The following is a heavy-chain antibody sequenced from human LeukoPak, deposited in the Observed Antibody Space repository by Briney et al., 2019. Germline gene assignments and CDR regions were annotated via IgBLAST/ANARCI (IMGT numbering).Heavy chain of an antibody. CDR3: ARDKSVGATPLDY. Sequence: PGGSLRLSCAASGFTFSSYWMTWARQAPGKGLERVANIKQDGSEKYYVDSVKGRFTISRDNAKRSLYLQMNSLRAEDTAVYYCARDKSVGATPLDYWGQGTLVTVSS. CDR2: IKQDGSEK. D-gene: IGHD1-26*01. J-gene: IGHJ4*02. V-gene: IGHV3-7*05. CDR1: GFTFSSYW.